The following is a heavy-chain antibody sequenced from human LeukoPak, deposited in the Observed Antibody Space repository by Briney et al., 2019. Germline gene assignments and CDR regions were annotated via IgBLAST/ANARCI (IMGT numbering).Heavy chain of an antibody. V-gene: IGHV1-69*04. CDR3: ARGYSSSWYTFDY. D-gene: IGHD6-13*01. CDR2: IIPILGIA. CDR1: GGTFSSYA. Sequence: SVKVSCKASGGTFSSYAISWVRQAPGQGLEWMGRIIPILGIANYAQKFQGRVTITADKSTSTAYMELSSLRSEDAAVYYCARGYSSSWYTFDYWGQGTLVTVSS. J-gene: IGHJ4*02.